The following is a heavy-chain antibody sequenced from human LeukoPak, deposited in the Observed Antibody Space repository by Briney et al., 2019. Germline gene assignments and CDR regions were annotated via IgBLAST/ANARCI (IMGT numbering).Heavy chain of an antibody. CDR3: ARDVGAYQLLYNPYYFDY. CDR1: GFTFSSYS. D-gene: IGHD2-2*01. CDR2: ISSSSYI. V-gene: IGHV3-21*01. J-gene: IGHJ4*02. Sequence: PGGSLRLSCAASGFTFSSYSMNWVRQAPGKGLEWVSSISSSSYIYYADSVKGRFTISRDNAKNSLYLQMNSLRAEDTAVYYCARDVGAYQLLYNPYYFDYGGQGTLVTVSS.